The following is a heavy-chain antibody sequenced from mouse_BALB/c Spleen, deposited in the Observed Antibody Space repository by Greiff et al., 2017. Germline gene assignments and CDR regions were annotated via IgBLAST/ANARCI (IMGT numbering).Heavy chain of an antibody. Sequence: EVQLQQSGPDLVKPSQSLSLTCTVTGYSITSGYSWHWIRQFPGNKLEWMGYIHYSGSTNYNPSLKSRISITRDTSKNQFFLQLNSVTTEDTATYYCASHYDYDRGFAYWGQGTLVTVSA. CDR3: ASHYDYDRGFAY. CDR1: GYSITSGYS. D-gene: IGHD2-4*01. J-gene: IGHJ3*01. CDR2: IHYSGST. V-gene: IGHV3-1*02.